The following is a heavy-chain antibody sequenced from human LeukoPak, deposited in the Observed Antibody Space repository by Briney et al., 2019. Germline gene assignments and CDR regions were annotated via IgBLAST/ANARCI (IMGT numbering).Heavy chain of an antibody. D-gene: IGHD6-25*01. Sequence: ISASGGDTWYPDSVKGRFPISRDNSKNTLFLQMSSLRAEDTAMYYCAKDAAGPEYWGQGTLVTVSS. J-gene: IGHJ4*02. CDR3: AKDAAGPEY. V-gene: IGHV3-23*01. CDR2: ISASGGDT.